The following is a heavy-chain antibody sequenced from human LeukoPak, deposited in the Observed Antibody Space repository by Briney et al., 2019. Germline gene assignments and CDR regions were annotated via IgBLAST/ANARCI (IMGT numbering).Heavy chain of an antibody. Sequence: ETLSLTCTVSGGSISSSSYYWGWIRQPPGKGLEWVSVIYSGGSTYYADSVEGRFTISRDNSKNTLYLQMNSLRAEDTAVYYCARQVKDDYGDWGFDPWGQGTLVTVSS. J-gene: IGHJ5*02. V-gene: IGHV3-53*01. CDR2: IYSGGST. CDR1: GGSISSSSYY. D-gene: IGHD4-17*01. CDR3: ARQVKDDYGDWGFDP.